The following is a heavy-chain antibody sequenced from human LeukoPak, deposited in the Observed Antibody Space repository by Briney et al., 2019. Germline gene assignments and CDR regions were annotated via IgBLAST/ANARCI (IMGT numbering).Heavy chain of an antibody. CDR3: AKDKVMNYYDSSGYYSIRFFDY. D-gene: IGHD3-22*01. Sequence: GGSLRLSCAASGFTFSSYAMSWVRQAPGKGLEWVSAISGSGGSTYYADSVKGRFTISRDNSKNTLYLQLNSLGAEDAAVYYCAKDKVMNYYDSSGYYSIRFFDYWGQGTLVTVSS. V-gene: IGHV3-23*01. CDR1: GFTFSSYA. CDR2: ISGSGGST. J-gene: IGHJ4*02.